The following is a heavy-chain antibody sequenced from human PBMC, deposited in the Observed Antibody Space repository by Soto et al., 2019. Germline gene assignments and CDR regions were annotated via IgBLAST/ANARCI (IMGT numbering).Heavy chain of an antibody. V-gene: IGHV1-46*01. CDR3: ARLLSGYDSVYYYYGMDV. CDR1: AYTFTSYY. Sequence: SLKVSCEASAYTFTSYYMHWVRQAPGQGLEWMGIINPSGGSTSYAQKFQGRVTMTRDTSTSTVYMELSSLRSEDTAVYYCARLLSGYDSVYYYYGMDVWGQGTTVTASS. CDR2: INPSGGST. J-gene: IGHJ6*02. D-gene: IGHD5-12*01.